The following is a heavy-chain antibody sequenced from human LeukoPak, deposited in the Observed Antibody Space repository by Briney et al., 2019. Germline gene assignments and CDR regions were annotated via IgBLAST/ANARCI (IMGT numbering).Heavy chain of an antibody. V-gene: IGHV3-30*18. CDR2: ISYDGSNK. Sequence: PGGSLRLSCAASGFTFSSYGMHWVRQAPGKGLEWVAVISYDGSNKYYADSVKGRFTISRDNSKNTLYLQMNSLRAEDTAVYYCAKDSAANYYDSSGYDYWGQGTLVTVSS. CDR3: AKDSAANYYDSSGYDY. CDR1: GFTFSSYG. D-gene: IGHD3-22*01. J-gene: IGHJ4*02.